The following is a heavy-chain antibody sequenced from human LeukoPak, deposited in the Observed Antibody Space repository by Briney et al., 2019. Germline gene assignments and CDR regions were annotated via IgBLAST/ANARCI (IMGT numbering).Heavy chain of an antibody. CDR1: GFTFSSYG. CDR2: IRSDGRNK. V-gene: IGHV3-30*02. J-gene: IGHJ6*03. CDR3: AKLKINYYYYMDV. Sequence: PGGSLRLSCAASGFTFSSYGMQFSSYGMNWVRQAPGQGLEWVAFIRSDGRNKYYADSVKGRFTISRDNTKNMLYLQMNSLRAEDTAVYYCAKLKINYYYYMDVWGTGTTVIVSS. D-gene: IGHD3-16*01.